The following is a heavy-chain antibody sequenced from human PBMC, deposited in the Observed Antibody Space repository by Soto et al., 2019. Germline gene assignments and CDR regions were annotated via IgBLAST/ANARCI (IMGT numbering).Heavy chain of an antibody. V-gene: IGHV3-66*01. CDR3: ARGLYSGWHYFDY. Sequence: GGSLRLSWAAAGFTGSSNYMSWVRQAPGKGLEWVSVIYSGGSTYYADSVKGRFTISRDNSKNTLYLQMNSLRAEDTAVYYCARGLYSGWHYFDYWGQGTLVTVSS. J-gene: IGHJ4*02. CDR1: GFTGSSNY. CDR2: IYSGGST. D-gene: IGHD5-12*01.